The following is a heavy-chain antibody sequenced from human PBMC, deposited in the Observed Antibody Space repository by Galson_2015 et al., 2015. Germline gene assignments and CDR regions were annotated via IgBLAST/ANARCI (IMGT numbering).Heavy chain of an antibody. D-gene: IGHD3-10*01. Sequence: SVKVSCKASGYTFTSYAMNWVRQAPGQGLEWMGWINTNTGNPTYAQGFTGRFVFSLDTSVSTAYLQICSLKAEDTAVYYCARDESWGSGSYPLFDPWGQGTLVTVSS. V-gene: IGHV7-4-1*01. CDR1: GYTFTSYA. CDR2: INTNTGNP. CDR3: ARDESWGSGSYPLFDP. J-gene: IGHJ5*02.